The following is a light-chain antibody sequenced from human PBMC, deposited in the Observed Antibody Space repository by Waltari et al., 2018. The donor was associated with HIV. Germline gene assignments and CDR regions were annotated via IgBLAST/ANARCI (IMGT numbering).Light chain of an antibody. J-gene: IGLJ3*02. CDR1: SSDVGSYNF. Sequence: QSALTQPASVSGSPGQSITISCTGTSSDVGSYNFVSWYQQHPGKAPKLMIYEVSKRPSGGSNRVSGSKSGNTASLTISGLQAEDEADYYCCSYAGSSTWVFGGGTKLTVL. CDR3: CSYAGSSTWV. V-gene: IGLV2-23*02. CDR2: EVS.